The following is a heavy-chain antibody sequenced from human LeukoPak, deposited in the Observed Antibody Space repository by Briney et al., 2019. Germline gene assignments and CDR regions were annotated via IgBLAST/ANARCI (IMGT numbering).Heavy chain of an antibody. CDR1: GFTFSSYD. D-gene: IGHD3-10*01. Sequence: PGGSLRLSCAASGFTFSSYDMHWVRQATGKGLEWVSAIGTAGDTYYPGSVKGRFTISRENAKNSLYLQMNSLRAGDTAVYYCARGSRFGDGGWFDPWGQGTLVTVSS. J-gene: IGHJ5*02. CDR3: ARGSRFGDGGWFDP. V-gene: IGHV3-13*01. CDR2: IGTAGDT.